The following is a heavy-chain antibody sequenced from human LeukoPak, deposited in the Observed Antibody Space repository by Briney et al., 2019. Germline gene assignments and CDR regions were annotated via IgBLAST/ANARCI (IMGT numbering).Heavy chain of an antibody. CDR3: ARSIRSSTTVVHYFDY. Sequence: ASVKVSCKASGGTFSSYAISWVRQAPGQGLEWMGGIIPIFGTANYAQKFQGRVTITADESTSTAYMELSSLRSEDTAVYYCARSIRSSTTVVHYFDYWGQGTLVTVSS. V-gene: IGHV1-69*01. D-gene: IGHD2-2*01. CDR2: IIPIFGTA. J-gene: IGHJ4*02. CDR1: GGTFSSYA.